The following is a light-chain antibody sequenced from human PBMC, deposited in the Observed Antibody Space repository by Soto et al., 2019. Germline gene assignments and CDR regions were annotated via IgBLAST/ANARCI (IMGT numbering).Light chain of an antibody. Sequence: EIVMTQSPATLSVSTGERATLSCRASQSVSSNLAWYQQKPGQPPRLLIYGASTRATGIPARFSGSGSGTEFTLTISSLQSEDFAVYYCQQYNNWPYTFGQGTKLEIK. J-gene: IGKJ2*01. V-gene: IGKV3-15*01. CDR2: GAS. CDR1: QSVSSN. CDR3: QQYNNWPYT.